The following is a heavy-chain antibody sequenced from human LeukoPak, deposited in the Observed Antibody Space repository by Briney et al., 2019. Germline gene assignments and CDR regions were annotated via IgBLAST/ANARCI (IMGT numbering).Heavy chain of an antibody. CDR3: ARDRNRPGYYFDY. V-gene: IGHV4-59*01. CDR1: GGSISSYY. J-gene: IGHJ4*02. Sequence: KPSETLSLTCTVSGGSISSYYWSWIRQPPGKGLEWIGYIYYSGSTNYNPSLKSRVTISVDTSKNQFSLELSSVTAADTAVYYCARDRNRPGYYFDYWGQGTLVTVSS. D-gene: IGHD1-14*01. CDR2: IYYSGST.